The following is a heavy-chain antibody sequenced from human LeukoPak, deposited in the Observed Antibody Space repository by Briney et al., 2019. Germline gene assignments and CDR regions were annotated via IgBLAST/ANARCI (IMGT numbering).Heavy chain of an antibody. CDR2: IFYSGST. CDR3: AREVSGFWSGYDY. Sequence: SETLSLICTVSGGSISSYSWSWIRQPPGKGLEWIGYIFYSGSTNYNPSLKSRVTISVDTSKNQLSLKLSSVTAADTAVYYCAREVSGFWSGYDYWGQGTLVTVSS. CDR1: GGSISSYS. D-gene: IGHD3-3*01. V-gene: IGHV4-59*01. J-gene: IGHJ4*02.